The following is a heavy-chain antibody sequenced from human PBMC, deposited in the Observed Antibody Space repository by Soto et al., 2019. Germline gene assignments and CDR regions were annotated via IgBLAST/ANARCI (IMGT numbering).Heavy chain of an antibody. CDR1: GFSLSTVGVG. V-gene: IGHV2-5*02. Sequence: QITLKESGPTLVKPTQTLMLTCSFSGFSLSTVGVGVGWIRQPPGKALEWLALIYWDDDTRYSPSLKSRLTRTTDTSQTRVVLTMPNMDPVDAATYYCAHRPSGGHSILHSWGQGTLVTVSS. CDR2: IYWDDDT. D-gene: IGHD2-21*02. J-gene: IGHJ4*02. CDR3: AHRPSGGHSILHS.